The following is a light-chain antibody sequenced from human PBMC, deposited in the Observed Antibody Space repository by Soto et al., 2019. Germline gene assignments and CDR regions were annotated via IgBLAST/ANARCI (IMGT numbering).Light chain of an antibody. J-gene: IGKJ4*01. CDR2: DTS. CDR3: QHYNIWPHMLA. Sequence: DIVLTQSPATLSASPGKRATLSCRASQSVSSNLAWYQQKPGQAPRLLIYDTSTRATDIPARFSDSGSGTEFTLTISSLQSEDFAVYYCQHYNIWPHMLAFGGGTKVEI. V-gene: IGKV3-15*01. CDR1: QSVSSN.